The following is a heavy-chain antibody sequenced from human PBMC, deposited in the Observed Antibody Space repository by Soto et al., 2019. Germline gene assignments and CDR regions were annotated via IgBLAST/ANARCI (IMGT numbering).Heavy chain of an antibody. V-gene: IGHV1-69*04. J-gene: IGHJ6*03. Sequence: SVKVSCKASGCTFSSYTISWVRHAPGQGLEWMGRIIPILGIANYAQKFQGRVTITADKSTSTAYMELSSLRSEDTAVYYCARDLVNDFWSGYPPYYYYYMDVWGKGTTVTVSS. CDR2: IIPILGIA. CDR3: ARDLVNDFWSGYPPYYYYYMDV. CDR1: GCTFSSYT. D-gene: IGHD3-3*01.